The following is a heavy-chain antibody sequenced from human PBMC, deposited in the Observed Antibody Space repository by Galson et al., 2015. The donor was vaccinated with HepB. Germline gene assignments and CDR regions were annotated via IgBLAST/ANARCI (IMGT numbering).Heavy chain of an antibody. J-gene: IGHJ4*02. CDR3: ARASIMRYYDSSGYPGHFDY. CDR1: GGTFSSYA. Sequence: SVKVSCKASGGTFSSYAISWVRQAPGQGLEWMGGIIPIFGTANYAQKFQGRVTITADESTSTAYMELSSLRSEDTAVYYCARASIMRYYDSSGYPGHFDYWGQGTLVTVSS. CDR2: IIPIFGTA. V-gene: IGHV1-69*13. D-gene: IGHD3-22*01.